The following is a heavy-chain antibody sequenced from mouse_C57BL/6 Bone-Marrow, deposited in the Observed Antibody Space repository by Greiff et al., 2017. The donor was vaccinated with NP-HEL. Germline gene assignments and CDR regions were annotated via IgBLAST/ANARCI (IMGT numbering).Heavy chain of an antibody. CDR3: ARWGPQGYFDY. V-gene: IGHV1-31*01. J-gene: IGHJ2*01. Sequence: EVQRVESGPELVKPGASVKISCKASGYSFTGYYMHWVKQSHGNILAWIGYIYPYNGVSSYNQKFKGKATLTVDKSSSTAYMELRSLTSEDSAVYYCARWGPQGYFDYWGQGTTLTVSS. CDR2: IYPYNGVS. CDR1: GYSFTGYY.